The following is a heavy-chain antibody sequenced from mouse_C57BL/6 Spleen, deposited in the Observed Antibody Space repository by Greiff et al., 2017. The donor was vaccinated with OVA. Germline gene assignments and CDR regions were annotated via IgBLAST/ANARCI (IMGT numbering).Heavy chain of an antibody. J-gene: IGHJ3*01. CDR3: ANRFAY. CDR2: ISSGGSYT. CDR1: GFTFSSYG. V-gene: IGHV5-6*01. Sequence: EVMLVESGGDLVKPGGSLKLSCAASGFTFSSYGMSWVRQTPDKRLEWVATISSGGSYTYYPDSVKGRFTISRDNAKNTLYLQMSSLKSEDTAMYYCANRFAYWGQGTLVTVSA.